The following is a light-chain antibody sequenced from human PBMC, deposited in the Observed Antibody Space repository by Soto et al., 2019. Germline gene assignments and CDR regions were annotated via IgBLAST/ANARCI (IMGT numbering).Light chain of an antibody. CDR2: LNSDGSH. J-gene: IGLJ2*01. CDR3: QTWVTGIHI. Sequence: QPVLTQSPSASASLGASVKLTCTLSSGHSNYAIAWHQQQPEKGPRFLMKLNSDGSHSKGDGIPDRFSGSISGAERYLTISAHQAEDAAYYYCQTWVTGIHIFGGGTKLTVL. V-gene: IGLV4-69*01. CDR1: SGHSNYA.